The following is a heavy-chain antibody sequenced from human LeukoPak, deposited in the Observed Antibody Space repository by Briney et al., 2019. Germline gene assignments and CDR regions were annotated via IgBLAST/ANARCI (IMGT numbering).Heavy chain of an antibody. CDR3: ARELSYYGSGNYYQGRGYYFDY. Sequence: GASLKVSCKASGYTFTTNGISWGRQATGQGLKWMGWISPYNGNTNYAEKVQGRITMTTDTYTRTVFMELGSLTSDDTAVYYCARELSYYGSGNYYQGRGYYFDYWGQGTLLTVSS. CDR2: ISPYNGNT. CDR1: GYTFTTNG. V-gene: IGHV1-18*01. J-gene: IGHJ4*02. D-gene: IGHD3-10*01.